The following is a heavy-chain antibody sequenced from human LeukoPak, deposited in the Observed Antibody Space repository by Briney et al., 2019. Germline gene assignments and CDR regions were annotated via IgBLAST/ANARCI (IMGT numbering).Heavy chain of an antibody. CDR3: AKTSYSSSWYGTPEGEFDY. J-gene: IGHJ4*02. V-gene: IGHV3-48*01. CDR1: GFTFSTYN. D-gene: IGHD6-13*01. CDR2: ITSSSTNI. Sequence: GGSLRLSCAASGFTFSTYNMNWVRQAPGKGLEWVSHITSSSTNIYYADSVKGRFTISRDNSKNTLYLQMNSLRAEDTAVYYCAKTSYSSSWYGTPEGEFDYWGQGTLVTVSS.